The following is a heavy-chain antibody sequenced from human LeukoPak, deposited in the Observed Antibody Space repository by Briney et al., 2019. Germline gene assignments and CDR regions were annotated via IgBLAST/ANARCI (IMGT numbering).Heavy chain of an antibody. CDR1: GFTFDDYA. CDR2: ISRNSGSI. D-gene: IGHD6-13*01. Sequence: GGSLRLSCAASGFTFDDYAMHWVRQAPGKGLEWVSGISRNSGSIGYADSVKGRFTISRDNAKNSLYLQMNSLRAEDTALYYCAKGSAAGTPGYFQHWGQGTLVTVSS. CDR3: AKGSAAGTPGYFQH. J-gene: IGHJ1*01. V-gene: IGHV3-9*01.